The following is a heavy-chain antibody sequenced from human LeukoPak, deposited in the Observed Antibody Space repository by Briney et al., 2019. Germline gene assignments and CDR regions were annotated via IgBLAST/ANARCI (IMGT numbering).Heavy chain of an antibody. CDR2: IIPIFGTA. D-gene: IGHD3-3*01. CDR3: ARVGYYDFWSGSPRIYYFMDV. J-gene: IGHJ6*03. V-gene: IGHV1-69*13. CDR1: GGTFSSYA. Sequence: SVKVSCKASGGTFSSYAISWVRQAPGQGLEWMGGIIPIFGTANYAQKFQGRVTITADESTSTAYMELSSLRSEDTAVYYCARVGYYDFWSGSPRIYYFMDVWGKGTTVTVSS.